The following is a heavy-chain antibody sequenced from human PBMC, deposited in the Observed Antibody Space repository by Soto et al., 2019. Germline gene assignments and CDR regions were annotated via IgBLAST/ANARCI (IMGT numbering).Heavy chain of an antibody. Sequence: QVQLVQSGAEVKKPGASVKVSCKASGYTFTSYGISWVRQAPGQGPEWMGWISAYNGNTNYAQKLPGRVTMTTDTSTSTAYMELRSLRSDDTAVYYCARGGTSSWQPSRYYYYGMDVWGQGTTVTVSS. J-gene: IGHJ6*02. CDR3: ARGGTSSWQPSRYYYYGMDV. CDR2: ISAYNGNT. CDR1: GYTFTSYG. V-gene: IGHV1-18*01. D-gene: IGHD6-13*01.